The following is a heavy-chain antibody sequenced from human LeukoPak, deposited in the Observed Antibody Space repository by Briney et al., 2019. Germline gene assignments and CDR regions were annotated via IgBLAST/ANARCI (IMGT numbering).Heavy chain of an antibody. CDR1: GYTFTSYA. CDR3: ASPNIRIAAAGYYYYTDV. D-gene: IGHD6-13*01. V-gene: IGHV7-4-1*02. J-gene: IGHJ6*03. CDR2: INTNTGNP. Sequence: ASVKVSCKASGYTFTSYAMNWVRQAPGQGLEWMGWINTNTGNPTYAQGFTGRFVFSLDTSVSTAYLQISSLKAEDTAVYYCASPNIRIAAAGYYYYTDVWGKGTTVTVSS.